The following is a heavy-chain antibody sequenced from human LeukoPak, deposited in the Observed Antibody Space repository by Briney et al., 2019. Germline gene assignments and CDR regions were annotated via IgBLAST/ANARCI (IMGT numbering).Heavy chain of an antibody. CDR1: GYSFPTYW. CDR2: IYPDESNI. D-gene: IGHD2-2*03. J-gene: IGHJ4*02. V-gene: IGHV5-51*01. CDR3: ARPPSRGYSSSFEY. Sequence: PGESLKISCKSSGYSFPTYWIAWVRQMPGKGLEWMGIIYPDESNIRYSPSFQGQVTISADKSISTAYLQWSSLKASDTAMYYCARPPSRGYSSSFEYWGQGTLVTVSS.